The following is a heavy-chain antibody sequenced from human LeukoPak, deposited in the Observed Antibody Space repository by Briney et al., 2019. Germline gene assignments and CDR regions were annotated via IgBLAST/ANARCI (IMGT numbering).Heavy chain of an antibody. D-gene: IGHD2-21*01. CDR3: ARDPSPAYCGGNCYHFDY. J-gene: IGHJ4*02. Sequence: PGGSLRLSCAASGFTFSSYWMSWVRQAPGKGLEWVANIKQDGSEKYYVDSVKGRFTISRDNAKNSLYLQMNSLRAEDTAVYYCARDPSPAYCGGNCYHFDYWGQGTLVTVSS. V-gene: IGHV3-7*01. CDR2: IKQDGSEK. CDR1: GFTFSSYW.